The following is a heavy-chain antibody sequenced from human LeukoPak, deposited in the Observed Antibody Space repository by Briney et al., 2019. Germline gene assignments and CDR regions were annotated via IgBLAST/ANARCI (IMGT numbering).Heavy chain of an antibody. CDR1: GGSFSGYY. J-gene: IGHJ4*02. CDR2: INHSGST. D-gene: IGHD3-10*01. CDR3: ARGDMVLIDY. V-gene: IGHV4-34*01. Sequence: PSETLSLTCAVYGGSFSGYYWSWIRQPPGKGLEWIGEINHSGSTNYNPSLKSRVTISVDTSKNQFPLKLSSVTAADTAVYYCARGDMVLIDYWGQGTLVTVSS.